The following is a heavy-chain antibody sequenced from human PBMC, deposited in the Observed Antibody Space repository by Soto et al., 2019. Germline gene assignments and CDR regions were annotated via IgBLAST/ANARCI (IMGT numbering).Heavy chain of an antibody. J-gene: IGHJ6*04. V-gene: IGHV3-21*01. Sequence: GGSLSLSCAASGFTFSSYSMNWVRQAPGRGLEWVSSISSSSSYIYYADSVKGRFTISRDNAKNSLYLQMNSLRAEDTAVYYCARDRHIVATPYYYYYGMDLWGRVTTVIV. CDR2: ISSSSSYI. CDR3: ARDRHIVATPYYYYYGMDL. CDR1: GFTFSSYS. D-gene: IGHD5-12*01.